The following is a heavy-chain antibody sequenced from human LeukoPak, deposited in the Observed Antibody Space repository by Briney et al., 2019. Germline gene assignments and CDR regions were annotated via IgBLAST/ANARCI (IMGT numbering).Heavy chain of an antibody. CDR1: GFTFSSYW. CDR2: IKSDGSST. V-gene: IGHV3-74*01. CDR3: ARNDYLED. J-gene: IGHJ1*01. Sequence: GGSLRLSCAGSGFTFSSYWMHWVRQAPGKGLVWVSRIKSDGSSTSYADSVKGRFTIARDNAKNTQYLQMNSLRPEDTAVYYCARNDYLEDWGQGTLVTVPS.